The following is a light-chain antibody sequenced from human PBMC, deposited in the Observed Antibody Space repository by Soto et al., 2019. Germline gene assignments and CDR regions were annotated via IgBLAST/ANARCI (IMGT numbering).Light chain of an antibody. Sequence: DIQLTQSPSFLSASVGDRVTITCRASQGISSYLAWYQQKPGKAPKLLIYAASTLQSGVPSRFSGSGSGTEFTLTISSLQPEDFATYDCQQPRTFGPGTKVDIK. V-gene: IGKV1-9*01. CDR1: QGISSY. CDR3: QQPRT. CDR2: AAS. J-gene: IGKJ3*01.